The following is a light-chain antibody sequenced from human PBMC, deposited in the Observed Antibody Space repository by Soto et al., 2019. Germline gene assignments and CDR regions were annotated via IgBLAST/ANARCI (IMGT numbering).Light chain of an antibody. CDR1: QSVSSN. CDR3: QQYGSSPRT. CDR2: GVS. V-gene: IGKV3-20*01. J-gene: IGKJ1*01. Sequence: EIVMTQSPATLSVSPGERATLSCRASQSVSSNLAWYQQKPGQAPRLLIYGVSSRATGIPDRFSGSGSGTDFTLTISRLEPEDFAVYCCQQYGSSPRTFGQGTKVDI.